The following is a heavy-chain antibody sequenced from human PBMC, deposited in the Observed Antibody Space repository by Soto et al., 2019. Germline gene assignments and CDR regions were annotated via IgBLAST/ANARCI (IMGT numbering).Heavy chain of an antibody. V-gene: IGHV4-34*01. CDR1: GGSFSGYY. D-gene: IGHD2-15*01. CDR3: ARSIVVVVAAAENYYYYYMDV. Sequence: SETLSLTCAVYGGSFSGYYWSWIRQPPGKGLEWIGEINHSGSTNYNPSLKSRVTISVDTSKNQFSLKLSSVTATDTAVYYCARSIVVVVAAAENYYYYYMDVWGKGTTVTVSS. CDR2: INHSGST. J-gene: IGHJ6*03.